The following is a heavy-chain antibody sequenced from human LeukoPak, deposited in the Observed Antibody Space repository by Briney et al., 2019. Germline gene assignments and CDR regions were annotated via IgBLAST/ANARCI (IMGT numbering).Heavy chain of an antibody. CDR1: GGSISSSSYY. J-gene: IGHJ4*02. D-gene: IGHD1-26*01. Sequence: PSETLSLTCTVSGGSISSSSYYWGWIRQPPGKGLEWIGSIYYSGSPYYNPSLKSRVTISVDTSKSRFSLKLSSVTAADTAVYYCARIKDEWELANYWDQGTLVTVSS. CDR2: IYYSGSP. CDR3: ARIKDEWELANY. V-gene: IGHV4-39*07.